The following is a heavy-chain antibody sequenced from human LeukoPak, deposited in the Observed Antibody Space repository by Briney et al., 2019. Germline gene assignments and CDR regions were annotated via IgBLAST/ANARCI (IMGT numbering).Heavy chain of an antibody. J-gene: IGHJ4*02. V-gene: IGHV3-48*01. Sequence: GGSLRLSCAASGFTFSSYSMNWARQAPGKGLEWVSYISSSSSTIYYADSAKGRFTISRDNAKNSLYLQMNSLRAEDTAVYYCARGRVITMVRGVLIYWGQGTLVTVSS. CDR1: GFTFSSYS. CDR3: ARGRVITMVRGVLIY. CDR2: ISSSSSTI. D-gene: IGHD3-10*01.